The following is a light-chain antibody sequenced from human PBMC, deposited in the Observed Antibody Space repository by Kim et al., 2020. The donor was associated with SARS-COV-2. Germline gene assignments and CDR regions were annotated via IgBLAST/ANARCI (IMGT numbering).Light chain of an antibody. CDR3: QQYGTTPGT. CDR2: GAA. Sequence: PGERVTRTCRAMPKVISSYLTGYQQIPGQVPRLLLYGAAIGAASVPGRFSDSGSGTEFTLTSSRLEPEYSAVYYCQQYGTTPGTFGQETEVNIK. CDR1: PKVISSY. V-gene: IGKV3-20*01. J-gene: IGKJ1*01.